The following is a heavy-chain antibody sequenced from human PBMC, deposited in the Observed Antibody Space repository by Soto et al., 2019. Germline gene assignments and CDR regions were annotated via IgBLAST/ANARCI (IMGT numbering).Heavy chain of an antibody. V-gene: IGHV3-23*01. CDR1: GFTFSSHG. J-gene: IGHJ3*01. Sequence: GGSLRLSCAASGFTFSSHGMSWVRQAPGKGLEWIAGLSRGGGTTYYADSVKGRFTISRDNSKNTLDLIMNSLKVEDTALYYCAKDGQYRTDGFEFRGQGTMVTGSS. CDR3: AKDGQYRTDGFEF. CDR2: LSRGGGTT. D-gene: IGHD6-6*01.